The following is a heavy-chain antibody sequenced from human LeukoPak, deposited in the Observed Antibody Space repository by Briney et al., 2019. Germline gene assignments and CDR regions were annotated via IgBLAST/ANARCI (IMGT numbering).Heavy chain of an antibody. CDR1: GGSFSGCY. D-gene: IGHD2-21*02. CDR3: ARGVRLKFDP. Sequence: PPETLSLTCAVYGGSFSGCYWSWIRQPPGKGLEWIGEINHSGSTNYNPSLKSRVTISVDTSKNQFSLKLSSVTAADTAVYYCARGVRLKFDPWGQGTLVTVSS. J-gene: IGHJ5*02. V-gene: IGHV4-34*01. CDR2: INHSGST.